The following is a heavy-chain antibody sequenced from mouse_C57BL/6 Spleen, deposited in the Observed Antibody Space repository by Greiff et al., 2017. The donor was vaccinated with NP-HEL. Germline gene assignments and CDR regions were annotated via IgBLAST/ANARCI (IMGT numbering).Heavy chain of an antibody. V-gene: IGHV1-82*01. J-gene: IGHJ3*01. CDR3: ARDGSAWFAY. D-gene: IGHD1-1*01. CDR1: GYAFSSSW. CDR2: IYPGDGDT. Sequence: QVQLQQSGPELVKPGASVKISCKASGYAFSSSWMNWVKQRPGKGLEWIGRIYPGDGDTNYNGKFTGKATLTADKSSSTAYMQLSSLTSEDSAVYFCARDGSAWFAYWGQGTLVTVSA.